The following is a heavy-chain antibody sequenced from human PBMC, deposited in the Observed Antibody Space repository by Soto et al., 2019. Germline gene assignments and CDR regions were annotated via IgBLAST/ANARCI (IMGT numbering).Heavy chain of an antibody. V-gene: IGHV3-33*01. CDR1: GFTFSSYG. Sequence: QVELVESGGGVVQPGGSLRLACAASGFTFSSYGMHWVRQAPGKGLEWVAVIWFDGSKEFYAASLEGRFTISRDNSKNMVYLEMNSPRDVDTAVYYCARAVPAAKGWFDSWGQGTLVTVSS. CDR3: ARAVPAAKGWFDS. D-gene: IGHD2-2*01. CDR2: IWFDGSKE. J-gene: IGHJ5*01.